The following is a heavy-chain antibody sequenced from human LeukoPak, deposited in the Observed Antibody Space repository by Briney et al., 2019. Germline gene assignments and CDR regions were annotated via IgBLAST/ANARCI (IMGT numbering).Heavy chain of an antibody. V-gene: IGHV1-2*02. Sequence: ASVKVSCKASGGTFSSYAISWVRQAPGQGLEWMGWINPNSGGTSYAQKFQGRVAMTLDTSISTAYMDLSRLRSDDTAVYYCAREEGLWLDVWGQGTMVTVSS. CDR2: INPNSGGT. J-gene: IGHJ3*01. CDR1: GGTFSSYA. D-gene: IGHD4/OR15-4a*01. CDR3: AREEGLWLDV.